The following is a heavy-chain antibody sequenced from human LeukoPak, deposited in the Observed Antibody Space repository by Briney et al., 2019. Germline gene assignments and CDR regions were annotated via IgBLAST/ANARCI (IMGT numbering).Heavy chain of an antibody. J-gene: IGHJ4*02. CDR3: ARDQGYTYGHSFDY. CDR1: GFTYSRHN. CDR2: IPDDGSNK. D-gene: IGHD5-18*01. V-gene: IGHV3-30-3*01. Sequence: GGSLRLSCAASGFTYSRHNMHWVRQAPGKGLEWVALIPDDGSNKYYADSVRGRFTISRDNSKNTLYLQMNSLRTEDTAVYYCARDQGYTYGHSFDYWGQGTQVTVSS.